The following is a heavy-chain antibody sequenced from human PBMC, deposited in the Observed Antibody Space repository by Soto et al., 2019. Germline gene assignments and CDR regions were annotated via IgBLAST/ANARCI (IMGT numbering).Heavy chain of an antibody. D-gene: IGHD1-26*01. CDR3: ARGILGDDRRGFDP. V-gene: IGHV4-30-2*01. Sequence: QLQLQESGSGLVKPSQTLSLTCAVSGGSISRGGYSWSWIRQPPGKGLEWIGYIYHRGSTYYNPSLKSRVTISVDRSKHQFSLKLSSVTAADTALYYCARGILGDDRRGFDPWCQGTLVTVSS. J-gene: IGHJ5*02. CDR2: IYHRGST. CDR1: GGSISRGGYS.